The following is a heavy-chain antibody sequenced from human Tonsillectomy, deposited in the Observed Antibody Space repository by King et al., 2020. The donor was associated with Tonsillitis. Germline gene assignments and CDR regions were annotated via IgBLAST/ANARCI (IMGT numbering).Heavy chain of an antibody. CDR2: IYYNGGT. D-gene: IGHD2-2*01. CDR3: ADLPDF. CDR1: GGSISSGDSS. J-gene: IGHJ1*01. V-gene: IGHV4-30-4*07. Sequence: QLQESGPGLVKPSQTLSLTCAVSGGSISSGDSSWSWIRQPPGKGLEWIGYIYYNGGTHYNPALKSRVTISVDTSKKQFSLRLNSVTAADTAVYYCADLPDFWGQGTLVTVSS.